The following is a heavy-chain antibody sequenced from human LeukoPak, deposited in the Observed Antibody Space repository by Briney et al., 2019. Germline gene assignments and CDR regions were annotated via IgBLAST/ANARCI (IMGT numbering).Heavy chain of an antibody. Sequence: GGSLRLSCAASGFTFSTYSLNWVPQAPGKGLERVSYIRSSSTISYADSVKGRFTISRDNAKNSLYLQMNSLRAEDTAVYYCARVKTTVLVDWFDPWGQGTLVTVSS. CDR3: ARVKTTVLVDWFDP. V-gene: IGHV3-48*04. D-gene: IGHD4-11*01. CDR1: GFTFSTYS. J-gene: IGHJ5*02. CDR2: IRSSSTI.